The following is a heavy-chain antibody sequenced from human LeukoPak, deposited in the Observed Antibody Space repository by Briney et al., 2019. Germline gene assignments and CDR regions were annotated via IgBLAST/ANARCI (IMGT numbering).Heavy chain of an antibody. J-gene: IGHJ5*02. CDR3: APLRGIQLHGWFDP. D-gene: IGHD5-24*01. Sequence: ASVKVSCKASGGTFSSYAISWVRQAPGQGLEWMGGIIPIFDTANYAQKFQGRVTMTEDTSTDTAYMELSSLRSEDTAVYYCAPLRGIQLHGWFDPWGQGTLVTVSS. V-gene: IGHV1-69*06. CDR1: GGTFSSYA. CDR2: IIPIFDTA.